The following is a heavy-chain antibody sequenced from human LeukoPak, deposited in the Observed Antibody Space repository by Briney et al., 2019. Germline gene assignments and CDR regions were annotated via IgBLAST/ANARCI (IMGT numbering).Heavy chain of an antibody. J-gene: IGHJ4*02. V-gene: IGHV4-34*01. CDR1: GGSLSGYY. Sequence: PSETLSLTCAVYGGSLSGYYWSWILQPPGKGLEWIGEINHSGSTNYNPSLKSRVTISVDTSKNQFSLKLSSVTAADTAVYYCARGGLHVDYYFDYWGQGTLVTVSS. CDR3: ARGGLHVDYYFDY. CDR2: INHSGST. D-gene: IGHD5-24*01.